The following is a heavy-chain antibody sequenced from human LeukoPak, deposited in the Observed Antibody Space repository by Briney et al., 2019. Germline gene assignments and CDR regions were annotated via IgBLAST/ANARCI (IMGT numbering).Heavy chain of an antibody. V-gene: IGHV4-39*07. D-gene: IGHD5-18*01. Sequence: SETLSLTCTVSGGSISSSSYYWGWIRQPPGKGLEWIGSIYYSGSTNYNPSLKSRVTISVDTSKNQFSLKLSSVTAADTAVYYCARIQLWSNYYYYYYMDVWGKGTTVTVSS. CDR1: GGSISSSSYY. CDR3: ARIQLWSNYYYYYYMDV. CDR2: IYYSGST. J-gene: IGHJ6*03.